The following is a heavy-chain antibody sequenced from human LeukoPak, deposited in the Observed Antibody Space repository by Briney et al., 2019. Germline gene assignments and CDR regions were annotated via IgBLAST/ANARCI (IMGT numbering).Heavy chain of an antibody. V-gene: IGHV3-23*01. CDR3: AKGDYGDYKLIDY. CDR1: GFTFGSYA. D-gene: IGHD4-17*01. Sequence: PGGSLRLSCAASGFTFGSYAISWVRQAPGKGLEWVSAISSGDTTLYVDSVKGRFAISRDNSKNTLYLQMSGLRPEDTAIYYCAKGDYGDYKLIDYWGQGTLVTVSS. CDR2: ISSGDTT. J-gene: IGHJ4*02.